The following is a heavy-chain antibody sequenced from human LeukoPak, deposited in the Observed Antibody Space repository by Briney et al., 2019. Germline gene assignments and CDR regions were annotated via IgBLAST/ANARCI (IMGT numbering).Heavy chain of an antibody. J-gene: IGHJ4*02. D-gene: IGHD3-9*01. CDR1: GGSISNYY. Sequence: SETLSLTCTVSGGSISNYYWTWIRQPPGKGLEWIGYIYYSGSTNYNPSLESRVTISVDTSKNQLSLNLRSVTAADTAVYYCARAASYDIFYDWGQGTLVTVSS. CDR2: IYYSGST. CDR3: ARAASYDIFYD. V-gene: IGHV4-59*01.